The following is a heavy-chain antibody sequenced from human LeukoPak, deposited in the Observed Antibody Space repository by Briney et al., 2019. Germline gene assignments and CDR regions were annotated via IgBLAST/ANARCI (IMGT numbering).Heavy chain of an antibody. V-gene: IGHV3-48*03. Sequence: GGSLRLSCVVSGFTFRSHAMNWVRQAPGKGLEWVSYISSSGSTIYYADSVKGRFTISRDNAKNSLYLQMNSLRAEDTAVYYCAELGITMIGGVWGKGTTVTISS. CDR2: ISSSGSTI. CDR3: AELGITMIGGV. D-gene: IGHD3-10*02. CDR1: GFTFRSHA. J-gene: IGHJ6*04.